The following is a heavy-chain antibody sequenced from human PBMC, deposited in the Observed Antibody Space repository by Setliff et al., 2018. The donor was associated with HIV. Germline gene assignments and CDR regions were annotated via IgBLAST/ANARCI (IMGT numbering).Heavy chain of an antibody. CDR1: GYTFTSHT. CDR2: INTGNGNT. Sequence: ASVKVSCKASGYTFTSHTIHWVRQAPGQGLEWMGWINTGNGNTKYSQKYQDRVTITRDTSASTGYMEVNSLRPEDTAVYYCARDRIPKRGYTYREPDFDSWGQGTLVTVSS. J-gene: IGHJ4*02. D-gene: IGHD3-16*02. V-gene: IGHV1-3*04. CDR3: ARDRIPKRGYTYREPDFDS.